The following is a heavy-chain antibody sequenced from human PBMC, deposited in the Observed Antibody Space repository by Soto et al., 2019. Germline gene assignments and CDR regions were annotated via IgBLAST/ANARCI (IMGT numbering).Heavy chain of an antibody. J-gene: IGHJ3*02. V-gene: IGHV3-53*02. CDR3: ARAFYDSSGYYLGAFDI. Sequence: EVQLVETGGGLIQPGGSLRLSCAASGFTVSSNYMSWVRQAPGKGLEWVSVIYSGGSTYYADSVKGRFTISRDNSKNTLYLQMNSLRAEDTAVYYCARAFYDSSGYYLGAFDIWGQGTMVTVSS. CDR1: GFTVSSNY. CDR2: IYSGGST. D-gene: IGHD3-22*01.